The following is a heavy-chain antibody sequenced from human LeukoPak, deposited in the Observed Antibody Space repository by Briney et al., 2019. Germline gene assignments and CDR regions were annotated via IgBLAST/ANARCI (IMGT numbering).Heavy chain of an antibody. CDR2: INPNSGGT. CDR1: GYTFTGYY. CDR3: ARNGSSSCFDY. V-gene: IGHV1-2*02. J-gene: IGHJ4*02. D-gene: IGHD6-6*01. Sequence: ASVKVSCKASGYTFTGYYMHWVRQAPGQGVERMGWINPNSGGTKYAQKFQGRVTMTWDTSISTAYMELSSLRSEDTAVYYCARNGSSSCFDYWGQGTLVTVSS.